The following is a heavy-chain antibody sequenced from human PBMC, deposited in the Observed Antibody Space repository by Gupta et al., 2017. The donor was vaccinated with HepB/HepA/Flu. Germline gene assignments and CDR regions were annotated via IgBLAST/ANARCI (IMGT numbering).Heavy chain of an antibody. Sequence: QLQLQESGPGLVKPSETLSLTCTVSGDSISSSSYYWGWIRQPPGKGLEWIGSVFYSGTTYYNPSLKSRVTISVDTSKNQFSLELNSVTAADAAVYYCARWFLCHGFDYWGQGTLVIVSS. CDR1: GDSISSSSYY. V-gene: IGHV4-39*01. D-gene: IGHD2/OR15-2a*01. CDR2: VFYSGTT. CDR3: ARWFLCHGFDY. J-gene: IGHJ4*02.